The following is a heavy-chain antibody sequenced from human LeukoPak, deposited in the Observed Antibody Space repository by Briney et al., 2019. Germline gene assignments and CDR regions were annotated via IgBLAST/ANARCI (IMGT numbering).Heavy chain of an antibody. V-gene: IGHV3-30*02. D-gene: IGHD3-22*01. CDR1: GFTFSSYG. CDR3: AKDPRTYYYDSSGYY. CDR2: VRNDGTNK. J-gene: IGHJ4*02. Sequence: GGSLRLSCAASGFTFSSYGMHWVRQAPGKGLEWVAFVRNDGTNKYYADSVKGRFTISRDNSKNTLYLQMNSLRAEDTAVYYCAKDPRTYYYDSSGYYWGQGTLVTVSS.